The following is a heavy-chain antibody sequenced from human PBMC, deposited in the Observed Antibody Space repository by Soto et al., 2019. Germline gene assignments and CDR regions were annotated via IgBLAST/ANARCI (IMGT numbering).Heavy chain of an antibody. D-gene: IGHD3-22*01. Sequence: SETLSLTCAVSGYSISSGYYWGWVRQPPGKGLEWIGSIYHSGSTYYNPSLKSRVTISVDTSKNQFSLKLSSVTAADTAVYYCARGYSSGYYPPWVYYFDYWGKRTLITFSS. J-gene: IGHJ4*02. CDR2: IYHSGST. CDR1: GYSISSGYY. CDR3: ARGYSSGYYPPWVYYFDY. V-gene: IGHV4-38-2*01.